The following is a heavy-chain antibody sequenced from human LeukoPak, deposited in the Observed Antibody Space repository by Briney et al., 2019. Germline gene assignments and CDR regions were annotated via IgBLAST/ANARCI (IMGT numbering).Heavy chain of an antibody. V-gene: IGHV3-23*01. J-gene: IGHJ4*02. CDR3: AKFRGSTSSLN. CDR2: ISGSGGST. D-gene: IGHD2-2*01. CDR1: GFTFSNYA. Sequence: GGSLRLSCAASGFTFSNYAMSWVRQAPGKGLEWVSAISGSGGSTYYTDSVKGRFTISRDNSKNTLYLQMNSLRAEDTAVYYCAKFRGSTSSLNWGQGTLVTVSS.